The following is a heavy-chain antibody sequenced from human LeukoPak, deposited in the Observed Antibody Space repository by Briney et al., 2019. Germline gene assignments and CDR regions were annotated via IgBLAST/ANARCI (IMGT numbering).Heavy chain of an antibody. CDR3: ARHRSSWLIDY. CDR1: GFTFNSYA. CDR2: ISDSGGNT. J-gene: IGHJ4*02. D-gene: IGHD6-6*01. Sequence: PGGSLRLSCAASGFTFNSYAMSWVRQAPWERLQWVSGISDSGGNTYYADSVRGRFTISRDNSKNTLYLQMNSLRAEDTAVYYCARHRSSWLIDYGGQGTLVTVSS. V-gene: IGHV3-23*01.